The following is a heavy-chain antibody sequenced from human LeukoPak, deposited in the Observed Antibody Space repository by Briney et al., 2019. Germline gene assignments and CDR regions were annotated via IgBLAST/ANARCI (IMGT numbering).Heavy chain of an antibody. D-gene: IGHD2-2*02. CDR2: IYHSGSS. CDR3: AREGQGWLLYDY. V-gene: IGHV4-38-2*02. J-gene: IGHJ4*02. Sequence: SSETLSLTCAVSGYSISRDYYWGWIRQPPGKGLEWIGNIYHSGSSYYNPSLKSRVTISVDTSKNQFSLKLSSVTAADTAVYYCAREGQGWLLYDYWGQGTLVTVSS. CDR1: GYSISRDYY.